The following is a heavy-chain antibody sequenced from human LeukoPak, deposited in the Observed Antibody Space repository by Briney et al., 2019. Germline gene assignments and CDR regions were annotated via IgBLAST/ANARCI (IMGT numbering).Heavy chain of an antibody. CDR2: IYPGDSDT. J-gene: IGHJ6*03. D-gene: IGHD6-19*01. Sequence: GESLKISCKGSGYIFTNYWIGWVRQMPGKGLEWMGIIYPGDSDTRYSPSFQGQVTISADKSISTAYLQWSSLKASDTAMYYCARRRSGYDYYIDVWXXXXTVTVSS. V-gene: IGHV5-51*01. CDR1: GYIFTNYW. CDR3: ARRRSGYDYYIDV.